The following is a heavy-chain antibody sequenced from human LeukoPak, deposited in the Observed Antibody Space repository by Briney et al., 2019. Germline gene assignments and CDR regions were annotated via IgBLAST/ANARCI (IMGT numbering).Heavy chain of an antibody. J-gene: IGHJ4*02. CDR2: ISDGGGRT. CDR3: VKDRCDPFSCPGV. D-gene: IGHD2-21*01. Sequence: GGSLRLSCAASGFTFSTYAMGWVRQAPGKGLELVSTISDGGGRTYYTDSVKGRFTISRDNSKNTLHLLMNSLRAEDTALYYCVKDRCDPFSCPGVWGQGTLVTVSS. CDR1: GFTFSTYA. V-gene: IGHV3-23*01.